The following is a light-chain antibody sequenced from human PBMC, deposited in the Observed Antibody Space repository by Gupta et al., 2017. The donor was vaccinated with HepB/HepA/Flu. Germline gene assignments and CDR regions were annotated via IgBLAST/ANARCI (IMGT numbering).Light chain of an antibody. CDR3: QQTYSTPWT. V-gene: IGKV1-39*01. Sequence: DIQMTQSPPSLSASVGDRISITCRAGQSIRAYLNWYQQRPGKAPNLLIYGASNLQTGVPSRFSGSGSGTEFTLTISSLQPEDVATYFCQQTYSTPWTFGLGTKVDMK. J-gene: IGKJ1*01. CDR1: QSIRAY. CDR2: GAS.